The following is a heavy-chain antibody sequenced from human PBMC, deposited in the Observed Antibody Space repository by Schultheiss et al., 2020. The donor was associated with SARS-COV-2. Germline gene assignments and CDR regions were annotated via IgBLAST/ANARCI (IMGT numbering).Heavy chain of an antibody. CDR1: GGSISSSSYY. CDR2: IYYSGST. CDR3: ARVDSGYDSKIFDY. J-gene: IGHJ4*02. D-gene: IGHD5-12*01. V-gene: IGHV4-39*07. Sequence: SETLSLTCTVSGGSISSSSYYWGWIRQPPGKGLEWIGSIYYSGSTYYNPSLKSRVTISVDTSKNQFSLKLSSVTAADTAVYYCARVDSGYDSKIFDYWGQGTLVTVSS.